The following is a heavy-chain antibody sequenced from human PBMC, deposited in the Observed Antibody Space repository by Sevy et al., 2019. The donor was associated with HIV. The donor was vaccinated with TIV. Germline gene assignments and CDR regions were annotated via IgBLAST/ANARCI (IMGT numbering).Heavy chain of an antibody. CDR2: IYYSGST. CDR1: GGSISSYY. D-gene: IGHD3-9*01. CDR3: ARYAVSEYYDILTGYYKGVTTTPYYFDY. V-gene: IGHV4-59*01. Sequence: SETLSLTCTVSGGSISSYYWSWIRQPPGKGLEWIGYIYYSGSTNYNPSLKSRVTISVDTSKNQFSLKLSSVTAADTAGYYCARYAVSEYYDILTGYYKGVTTTPYYFDYWGQGTLVTVSS. J-gene: IGHJ4*02.